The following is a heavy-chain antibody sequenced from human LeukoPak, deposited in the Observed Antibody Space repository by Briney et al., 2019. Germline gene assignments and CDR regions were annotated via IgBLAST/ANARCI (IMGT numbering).Heavy chain of an antibody. CDR3: ARDTRIAAAGTGYYFDY. V-gene: IGHV3-66*01. Sequence: PGGSLRLSCAASGFTVSSNYMSWVRQAPGKGLEWVSVIYSGGSTYYADSVKGRFTISRDNSKNTLYLQMNSLRAEDTAVYYCARDTRIAAAGTGYYFDYWGQGTLVTVSS. J-gene: IGHJ4*02. CDR2: IYSGGST. D-gene: IGHD6-13*01. CDR1: GFTVSSNY.